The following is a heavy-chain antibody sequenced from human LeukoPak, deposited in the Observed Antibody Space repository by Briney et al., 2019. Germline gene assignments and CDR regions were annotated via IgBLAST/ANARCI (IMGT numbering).Heavy chain of an antibody. J-gene: IGHJ4*02. CDR3: ARTRSTVTTLFDY. CDR1: GYPFTDYF. CDR2: SNPNTGGT. Sequence: GASVKVSSKASGYPFTDYFIHWLRQAPGQGPEWMGWSNPNTGGTNYAQTFQGRVTMTRDTSISTAYMELSRLSSDDTAVYYCARTRSTVTTLFDYWGQGTLVTVSS. D-gene: IGHD4-17*01. V-gene: IGHV1-2*02.